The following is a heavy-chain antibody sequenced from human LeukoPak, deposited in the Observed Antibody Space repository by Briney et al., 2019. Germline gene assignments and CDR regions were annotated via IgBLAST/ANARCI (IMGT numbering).Heavy chain of an antibody. J-gene: IGHJ4*02. V-gene: IGHV3-7*01. CDR1: GFTFSSHC. Sequence: TGGSLRLSCAASGFTFSSHCMNWARQAPGKGLEWVANIKQDGSEKYYVDSVKGRFTISRDNAKNSLYLQMNSLRAEDTAVYYCARGTPGGVINWGIDYWGQGTLVTVSS. CDR3: ARGTPGGVINWGIDY. D-gene: IGHD3-16*02. CDR2: IKQDGSEK.